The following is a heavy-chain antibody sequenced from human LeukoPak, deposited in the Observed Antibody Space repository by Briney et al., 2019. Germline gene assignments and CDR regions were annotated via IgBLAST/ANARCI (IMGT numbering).Heavy chain of an antibody. CDR3: AREGGATPFDY. J-gene: IGHJ4*02. CDR1: GGSISSGSYY. V-gene: IGHV4-61*02. CDR2: IYTSGST. D-gene: IGHD1-26*01. Sequence: SETLSLTCTVSGGSISSGSYYWSWIRQPAGKGLEWIGRIYTSGSTNYNPSLKSRVTVSVDTSKNQFSLKLSSVTAADTAVYYCAREGGATPFDYWGQGTLVTVSS.